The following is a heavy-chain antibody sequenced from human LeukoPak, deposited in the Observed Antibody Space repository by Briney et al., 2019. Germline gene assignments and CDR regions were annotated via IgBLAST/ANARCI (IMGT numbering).Heavy chain of an antibody. CDR3: ARFGSSSWYYFDY. CDR1: GYTFTSYA. J-gene: IGHJ4*02. V-gene: IGHV7-4-1*02. Sequence: GPSVKVSCKASGYTFTSYAMNWVRQAPGQGLDWMGWINTNTGNPTYAQGFTGRFVFSLDTSVSTAYLQISSLKAEDTAVYYCARFGSSSWYYFDYWGQGTLVTVSS. CDR2: INTNTGNP. D-gene: IGHD6-13*01.